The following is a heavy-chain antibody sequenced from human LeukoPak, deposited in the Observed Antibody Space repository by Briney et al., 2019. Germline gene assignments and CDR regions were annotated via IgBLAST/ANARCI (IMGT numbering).Heavy chain of an antibody. V-gene: IGHV4-30-4*01. D-gene: IGHD5-12*01. CDR1: GGSISSGDYY. CDR2: IYYSGST. J-gene: IGHJ6*04. Sequence: PSQTLSLTCTVSGGSISSGDYYWSWIRQPSGKGLEWIGYIYYSGSTYYNPSLKSRVTISVDTSKNQFSLKLSSVTAADTAVYYCARERYSGYGYYYYYYGMDVWGKGTTVTVSS. CDR3: ARERYSGYGYYYYYYGMDV.